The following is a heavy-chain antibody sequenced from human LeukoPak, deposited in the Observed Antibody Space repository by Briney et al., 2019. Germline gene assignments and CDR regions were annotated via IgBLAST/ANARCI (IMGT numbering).Heavy chain of an antibody. CDR3: ARDRNRLTTVVTNDFDY. Sequence: GGSLRLSCAASGFTFSSYAMHWVRQAPGKGLEWVAVISYDGSNKYYADSVKGRFTISRDNSKNTLYLQMNSLRAEDTAVYYFARDRNRLTTVVTNDFDYWGQGTLVTVSS. D-gene: IGHD4-23*01. V-gene: IGHV3-30-3*01. CDR2: ISYDGSNK. CDR1: GFTFSSYA. J-gene: IGHJ4*02.